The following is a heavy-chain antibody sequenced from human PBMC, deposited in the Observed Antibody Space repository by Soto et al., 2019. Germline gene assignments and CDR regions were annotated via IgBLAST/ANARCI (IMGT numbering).Heavy chain of an antibody. CDR1: GYTFTVYF. CDR2: VDPNSGGT. J-gene: IGHJ4*02. D-gene: IGHD3-10*01. CDR3: ARASTYGESDY. V-gene: IGHV1-2*02. Sequence: VHLVQSGAEVKKPGASVKVSCKASGYTFTVYFVHWVRQAPGQGLEWMGWVDPNSGGTNYSQKFQGRVTMTRDTSISTAYMELSRLRSDDTAVYFCARASTYGESDYWGQGTLVTVSS.